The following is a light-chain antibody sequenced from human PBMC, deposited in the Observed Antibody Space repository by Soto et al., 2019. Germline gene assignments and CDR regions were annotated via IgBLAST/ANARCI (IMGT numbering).Light chain of an antibody. CDR2: DSN. CDR3: ATWDSSLTGEV. J-gene: IGLJ2*01. Sequence: QLVLTQPPSVSAAPGQKVTISCSGSSSNIGNNYVSWYQQLPGTAPKLLIYDSNKRPSGIPDRFSGSKSGTSATLDITGLQTGDEADYYCATWDSSLTGEVFGGGTKLTVL. V-gene: IGLV1-51*01. CDR1: SSNIGNNY.